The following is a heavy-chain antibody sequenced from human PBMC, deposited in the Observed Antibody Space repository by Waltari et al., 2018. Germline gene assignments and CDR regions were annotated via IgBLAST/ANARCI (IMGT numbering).Heavy chain of an antibody. J-gene: IGHJ4*02. V-gene: IGHV3-9*01. CDR3: AKDIYGSGSYYMDY. CDR2: ISWNSGSI. D-gene: IGHD3-10*01. Sequence: EVQLVESGGGLVQPGRSLRLSCAASGFTFDDYAMHWVRQAPGKGLEWVSGISWNSGSIGYADSVKGRFTISRDNAKNSLYLQMNSLRAEDTALYYCAKDIYGSGSYYMDYWGQGTLVTVSS. CDR1: GFTFDDYA.